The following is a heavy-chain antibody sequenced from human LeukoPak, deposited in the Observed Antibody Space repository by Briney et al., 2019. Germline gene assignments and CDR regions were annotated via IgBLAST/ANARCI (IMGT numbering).Heavy chain of an antibody. CDR2: IYYSGST. D-gene: IGHD6-19*01. Sequence: SETLSLTCTVSGGSISSSSYYWGWIRQPPGKGLEWIGSIYYSGSTYYNPSLKSRITISVDTSKNQFSLKLTSVTAADTAVYYCARVVIAVAGTWSMDYWGQGTLVTVSS. CDR1: GGSISSSSYY. V-gene: IGHV4-39*07. J-gene: IGHJ4*02. CDR3: ARVVIAVAGTWSMDY.